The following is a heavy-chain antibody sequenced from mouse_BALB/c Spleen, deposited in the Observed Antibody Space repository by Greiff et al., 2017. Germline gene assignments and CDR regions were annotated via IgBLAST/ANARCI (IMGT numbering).Heavy chain of an antibody. CDR1: GFSLTGYG. CDR2: IWGDGST. Sequence: VKLMESGPGLVAPSQSLSITCTVSGFSLTGYGVNWVRQPPGKGLEWLGMIWGDGSTDYNSALKSRLSISKDNSKSQVFLKMNSLQTDDTARYYCARDGGYDNYAMDYWGQGTSVTVSS. J-gene: IGHJ4*01. CDR3: ARDGGYDNYAMDY. V-gene: IGHV2-6-7*01. D-gene: IGHD2-2*01.